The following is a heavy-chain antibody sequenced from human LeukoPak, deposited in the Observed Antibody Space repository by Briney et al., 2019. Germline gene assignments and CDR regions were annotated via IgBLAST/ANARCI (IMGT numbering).Heavy chain of an antibody. CDR1: GYSFTSYW. D-gene: IGHD3-3*01. CDR3: ASQSLYYDFWSGKGYFDY. V-gene: IGHV5-51*01. Sequence: GESLKISCKGSGYSFTSYWIGWVRQMPGQGLEWMGIIYPGDSDTRYSPSVQGQVTITADKSISTAYLQWSSLKASDTAMYYCASQSLYYDFWSGKGYFDYWGQGTLVTVSS. CDR2: IYPGDSDT. J-gene: IGHJ4*02.